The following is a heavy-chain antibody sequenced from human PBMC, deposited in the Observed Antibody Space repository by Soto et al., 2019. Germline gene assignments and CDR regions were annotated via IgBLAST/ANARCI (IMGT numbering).Heavy chain of an antibody. J-gene: IGHJ5*01. CDR1: GGSISSSNYY. Sequence: PSETLSLTCSDSGGSISSSNYYWGWIRQPPGKGLEWIGSIYYSGSTYYNPSLKSRVTISVDTSKNQFSLKVNSVTAADTAVYYCARHSGPYASSWFDYWGQGILVTV. V-gene: IGHV4-39*01. CDR3: ARHSGPYASSWFDY. D-gene: IGHD2-2*01. CDR2: IYYSGST.